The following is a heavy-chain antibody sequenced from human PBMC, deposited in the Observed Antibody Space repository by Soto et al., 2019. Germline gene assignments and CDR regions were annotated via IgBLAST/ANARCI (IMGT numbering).Heavy chain of an antibody. CDR1: GFIFSNYA. V-gene: IGHV3-64*04. CDR3: ARGDYYDSSGPFSDAFDI. J-gene: IGHJ3*02. Sequence: GGSLRLSCSASGFIFSNYALHWVRQAPGKGLEYVSAITNNGGSTYYADSVNGRFTISRDNAKKSLYLQMNSLRAEDTAVYYCARGDYYDSSGPFSDAFDIWGQGTMVTVSS. D-gene: IGHD3-22*01. CDR2: ITNNGGST.